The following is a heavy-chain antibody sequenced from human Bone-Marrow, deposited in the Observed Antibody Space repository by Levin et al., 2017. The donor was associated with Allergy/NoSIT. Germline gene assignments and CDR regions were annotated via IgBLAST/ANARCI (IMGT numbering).Heavy chain of an antibody. Sequence: GESLKISCKASGYTFTSYGISWVRQAPGQGLEWMGWISAYNGNTNYAQKLQGRVTMTTDTSTSTAYMELRSLRSDDTAVYYCARAGYSGNTGRWEYYFDYWGQGTLVTVSS. CDR3: ARAGYSGNTGRWEYYFDY. D-gene: IGHD5-12*01. CDR1: GYTFTSYG. J-gene: IGHJ4*02. CDR2: ISAYNGNT. V-gene: IGHV1-18*01.